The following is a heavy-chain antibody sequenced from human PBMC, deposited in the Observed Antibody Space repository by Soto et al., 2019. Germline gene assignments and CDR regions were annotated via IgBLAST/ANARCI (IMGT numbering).Heavy chain of an antibody. V-gene: IGHV1-8*01. Sequence: QVQLVQSGAEVKKPGASVKVSCKASGYTFTSYDINWVRQATGQGLAWMGWMNPDSGNTGYAQKSQGRVNMTRKISRRTAYVELSSLCAEDAAVDVCATEAVGCFDPWGQGTLVTVSS. J-gene: IGHJ5*02. D-gene: IGHD2-15*01. CDR1: GYTFTSYD. CDR2: MNPDSGNT. CDR3: ATEAVGCFDP.